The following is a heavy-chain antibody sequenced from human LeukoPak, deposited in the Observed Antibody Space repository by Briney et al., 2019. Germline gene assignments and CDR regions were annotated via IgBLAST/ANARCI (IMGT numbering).Heavy chain of an antibody. J-gene: IGHJ4*02. Sequence: GASVKVSCKASGYTFTGNYIHWVRQAPGQGLEWMGWINPSSGGTNYAQNFQGRVTMTRDTSISTAYMELSRLRSDDTAVYYCARDRYYYDTSGYYYFDYWGQGTLVTVSS. CDR3: ARDRYYYDTSGYYYFDY. CDR1: GYTFTGNY. CDR2: INPSSGGT. V-gene: IGHV1-2*02. D-gene: IGHD3-22*01.